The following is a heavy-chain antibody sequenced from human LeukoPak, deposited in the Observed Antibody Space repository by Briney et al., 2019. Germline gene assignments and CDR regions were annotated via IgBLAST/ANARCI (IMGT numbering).Heavy chain of an antibody. CDR2: MNPNSGNT. Sequence: ASVKVSCKASGYTFTSYDINWVRQATGQGLEWMGWMNPNSGNTGYAQKFQGRVTMTRNTSISTAYMELSSLRSEDTAVYYCARGGGSLRYFDWLFPSGPVYYYGMDVWGQGTTVTVSS. CDR3: ARGGGSLRYFDWLFPSGPVYYYGMDV. CDR1: GYTFTSYD. V-gene: IGHV1-8*01. D-gene: IGHD3-9*01. J-gene: IGHJ6*02.